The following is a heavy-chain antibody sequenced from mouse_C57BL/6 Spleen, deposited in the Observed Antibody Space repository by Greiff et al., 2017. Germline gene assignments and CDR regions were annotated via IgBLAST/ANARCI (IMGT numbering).Heavy chain of an antibody. D-gene: IGHD1-1*01. J-gene: IGHJ4*01. Sequence: VQLQQSGPELVKPGASVKISCKASGYAFSSSWMNWVKQRPGKGLEWIGRIYPGDGDTNYNGKFKGKATLTAAKASSTAYMQLSSLTSVDSAVYVCARGDYGSSYAMDYWGQGTSVTVSS. CDR1: GYAFSSSW. CDR3: ARGDYGSSYAMDY. V-gene: IGHV1-82*01. CDR2: IYPGDGDT.